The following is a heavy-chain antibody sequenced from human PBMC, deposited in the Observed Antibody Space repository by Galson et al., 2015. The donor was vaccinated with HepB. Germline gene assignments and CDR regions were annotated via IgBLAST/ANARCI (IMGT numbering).Heavy chain of an antibody. J-gene: IGHJ4*02. D-gene: IGHD6-13*01. CDR1: GFTFSSYA. V-gene: IGHV3-23*01. Sequence: SLRLSCAASGFTFSSYAMSWVRQAPGKGLEWVSAISGSGGSTYYADSVKGRFTISRDNSKNTLYLQMNSLRAEDTAVYYCAKDPLGRIAAATYFDYWGQGTLVTVSS. CDR2: ISGSGGST. CDR3: AKDPLGRIAAATYFDY.